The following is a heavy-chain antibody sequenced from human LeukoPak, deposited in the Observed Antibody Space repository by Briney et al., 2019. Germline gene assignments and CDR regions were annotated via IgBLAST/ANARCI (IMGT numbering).Heavy chain of an antibody. Sequence: SETLSLTCTVSGGSISRGSYYWNWIRQPAGKGLEWIGRIYTSGSTNYNPSLKSRVTISVDTSKNQFSLKLSSVTAADTAVYYCARNGYNLVWYFDYWGQGTLVTVSS. V-gene: IGHV4-61*02. J-gene: IGHJ4*02. CDR1: GGSISRGSYY. CDR2: IYTSGST. D-gene: IGHD5-24*01. CDR3: ARNGYNLVWYFDY.